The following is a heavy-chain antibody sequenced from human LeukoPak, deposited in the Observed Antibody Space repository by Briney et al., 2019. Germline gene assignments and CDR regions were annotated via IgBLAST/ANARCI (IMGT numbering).Heavy chain of an antibody. CDR1: GFSLSTSGMC. Sequence: SGPTLVNPTQTLTLTCTFSGFSLSTSGMCVSWIRQPPGKALEWLALIDWDDDKYYSTFLKTRLTISKDTSKNQVVLTMTNMDPVDTATYYSARIDYGDYSVDYWGQGTLVTVSS. CDR2: IDWDDDK. V-gene: IGHV2-70*01. D-gene: IGHD4-17*01. J-gene: IGHJ4*02. CDR3: ARIDYGDYSVDY.